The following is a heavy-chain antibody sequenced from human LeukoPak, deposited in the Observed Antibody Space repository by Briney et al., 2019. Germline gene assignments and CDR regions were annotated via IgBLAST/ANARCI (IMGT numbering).Heavy chain of an antibody. Sequence: GGSLRLSCAASGFTFSSYSMNWVRQAPGKGLEWVSSISSSSSYIYYADSVKGRFTISRDNAKNSLYLQMNSLRAEDTAVYYCARDFGVETYYYDSSGYFDAFDIWGQGTMVTVSS. V-gene: IGHV3-21*01. J-gene: IGHJ3*02. CDR1: GFTFSSYS. D-gene: IGHD3-22*01. CDR3: ARDFGVETYYYDSSGYFDAFDI. CDR2: ISSSSSYI.